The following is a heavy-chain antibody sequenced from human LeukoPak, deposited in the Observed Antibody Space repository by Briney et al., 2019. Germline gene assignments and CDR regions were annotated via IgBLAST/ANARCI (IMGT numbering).Heavy chain of an antibody. J-gene: IGHJ6*03. Sequence: ASVKVSCKASGYSLTGFYLYWLRQAPGLGPQWMGWINPNSGDTNYAQKYEGRVSMTRDTSISTAYMELSGLSSDDTAVYYCARGVRRSAGKLHRSGNYYMDVWGKGTTVIVSS. CDR3: ARGVRRSAGKLHRSGNYYMDV. CDR1: GYSLTGFY. CDR2: INPNSGDT. D-gene: IGHD1-1*01. V-gene: IGHV1-2*02.